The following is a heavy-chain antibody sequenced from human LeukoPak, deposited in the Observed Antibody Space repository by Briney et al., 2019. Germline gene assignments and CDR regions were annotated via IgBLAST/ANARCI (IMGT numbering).Heavy chain of an antibody. CDR2: IYYSGST. Sequence: SETLSLTCTVSGGSISSSRDYWAWIRQPPGKGLEWIANIYYSGSTYYSPSLKSRVTISVDTSKNQFFLKLSSVTAADTAVYYCANGDPSSRGSMDVWGKGTTVTISS. CDR1: GGSISSSRDY. J-gene: IGHJ6*03. CDR3: ANGDPSSRGSMDV. V-gene: IGHV4-39*01. D-gene: IGHD6-13*01.